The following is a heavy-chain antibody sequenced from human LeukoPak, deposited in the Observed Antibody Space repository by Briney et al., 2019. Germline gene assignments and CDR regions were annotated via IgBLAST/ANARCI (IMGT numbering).Heavy chain of an antibody. CDR1: GFTFSSYW. J-gene: IGHJ6*04. D-gene: IGHD2-2*01. Sequence: GGSLRLSCAASGFTFSSYWMSWVRQAAGKGLEWVANINQDGSEKYYVDSVKGRFTISRDNAKNSLYLQMNGLRAEDTAVYYRGRDCSSSSCSMDVWGKGTTVTVSS. V-gene: IGHV3-7*03. CDR3: GRDCSSSSCSMDV. CDR2: INQDGSEK.